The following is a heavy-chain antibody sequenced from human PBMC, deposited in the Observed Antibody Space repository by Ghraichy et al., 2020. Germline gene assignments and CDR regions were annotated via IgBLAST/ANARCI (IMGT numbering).Heavy chain of an antibody. CDR3: ARMGSGSYLDY. Sequence: GESLNISCAASGFTFSSYEMNWVRQAPGKGLEWVSYISGSGTTIYYADSVKGRCTISRDNAKNSLYLQMNSLRAEDTAVYYCARMGSGSYLDYWGQGTLVTVSS. D-gene: IGHD3-10*01. J-gene: IGHJ4*02. CDR2: ISGSGTTI. CDR1: GFTFSSYE. V-gene: IGHV3-48*03.